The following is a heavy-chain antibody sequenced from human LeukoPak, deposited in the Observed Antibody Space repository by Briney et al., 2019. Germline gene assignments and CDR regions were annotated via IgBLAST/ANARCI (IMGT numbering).Heavy chain of an antibody. CDR1: GGSISSGSYY. Sequence: SETLSLTCTVSGGSISSGSYYWSWIRQPAGKGLEWIGRIYTSGSTNYNPSLKSRVTMSVDTSKNQFSLKLSSVTAADTAVYYCARDRPGIAAAAWDYWGQGTLVTVSS. CDR3: ARDRPGIAAAAWDY. J-gene: IGHJ4*02. CDR2: IYTSGST. D-gene: IGHD6-13*01. V-gene: IGHV4-61*02.